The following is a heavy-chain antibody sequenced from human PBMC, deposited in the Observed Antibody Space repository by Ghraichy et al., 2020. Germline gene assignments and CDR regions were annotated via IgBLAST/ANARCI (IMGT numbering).Heavy chain of an antibody. CDR1: GFTFSSYS. J-gene: IGHJ4*02. CDR2: ISSSSSYI. V-gene: IGHV3-21*01. Sequence: GGSLRLSCAASGFTFSSYSMNWVRQAPGKGLEWVSSISSSSSYIYYADSVKGRFTISRDNAKNSLYLQMNSLRAEDTAVYYCASTYGDLYYFDYWGQGTLVTVSS. CDR3: ASTYGDLYYFDY. D-gene: IGHD4-17*01.